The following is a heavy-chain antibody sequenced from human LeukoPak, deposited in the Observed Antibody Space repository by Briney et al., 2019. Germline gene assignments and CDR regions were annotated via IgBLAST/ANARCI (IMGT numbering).Heavy chain of an antibody. Sequence: HPGGSLRLSCAASGFTFSSNAMHWVRQAPGKGLEWVAVISYDGSNKYYADSVKGRFTISRDSSKNTLYLQMNSLRAEDTAVYYCATGGPNWNDCYFDYWGQGTLVTVSS. CDR2: ISYDGSNK. V-gene: IGHV3-30*03. CDR3: ATGGPNWNDCYFDY. D-gene: IGHD1-1*01. J-gene: IGHJ4*02. CDR1: GFTFSSNA.